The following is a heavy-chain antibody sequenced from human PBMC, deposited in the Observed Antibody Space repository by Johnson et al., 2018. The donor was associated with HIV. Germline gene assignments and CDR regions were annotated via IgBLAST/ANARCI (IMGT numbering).Heavy chain of an antibody. J-gene: IGHJ3*02. V-gene: IGHV3-30*04. D-gene: IGHD6-13*01. CDR1: GFTFSSYA. CDR3: ARMMYSRGAFDI. Sequence: QVHLVESGGGVVQPGRSLRLSCAASGFTFSSYAMHWVRQAPGKGLEWVAVISYDGSEKLFADSVKGRFTISRDNAKNTLSLQMNSLRAGDTAVYYCARMMYSRGAFDIWGQGTMVTVSS. CDR2: ISYDGSEK.